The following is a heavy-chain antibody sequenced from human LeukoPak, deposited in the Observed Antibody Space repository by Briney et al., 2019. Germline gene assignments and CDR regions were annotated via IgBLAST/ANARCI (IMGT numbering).Heavy chain of an antibody. Sequence: SQTLSLTCTVSGGSISSGGYYWSWIRQPPGKDLEWIGYIYHSGSTYYNPSLKSRVTISVDRSKNQFSLKLSSVTAADTAVYYCARFYSSHTAMGPFDYWGQGTLVTVSS. CDR1: GGSISSGGYY. D-gene: IGHD5-18*01. CDR3: ARFYSSHTAMGPFDY. CDR2: IYHSGST. V-gene: IGHV4-30-2*01. J-gene: IGHJ4*02.